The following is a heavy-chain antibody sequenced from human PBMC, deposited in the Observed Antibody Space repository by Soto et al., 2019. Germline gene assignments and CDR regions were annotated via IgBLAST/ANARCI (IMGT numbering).Heavy chain of an antibody. J-gene: IGHJ4*02. CDR1: GFTVSSNY. CDR2: IYNGGST. D-gene: IGHD1-26*01. V-gene: IGHV3-66*01. Sequence: GGSLRLSCAASGFTVSSNYMSWVRQAPGKGLELVAVIYNGGSTYYADSVKGRFTISRDNSKNTLYLQMNSLRAEDTAVYYCAKVWDQYSGSYLDFDYWGQGT. CDR3: AKVWDQYSGSYLDFDY.